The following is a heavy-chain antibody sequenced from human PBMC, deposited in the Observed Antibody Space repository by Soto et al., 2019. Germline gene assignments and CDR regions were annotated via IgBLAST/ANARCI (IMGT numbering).Heavy chain of an antibody. J-gene: IGHJ4*02. D-gene: IGHD4-17*01. CDR1: GGSISSGGYY. Sequence: SETLSLTCTVSGGSISSGGYYWSWIRQLLGKGLEWIGYIYYSGSTHYNPSLKSRITMSVDTSKNQFSLKLSSVTAADTAVYYCARKSTVTTCFDYWGQGTLGTVSS. V-gene: IGHV4-31*03. CDR2: IYYSGST. CDR3: ARKSTVTTCFDY.